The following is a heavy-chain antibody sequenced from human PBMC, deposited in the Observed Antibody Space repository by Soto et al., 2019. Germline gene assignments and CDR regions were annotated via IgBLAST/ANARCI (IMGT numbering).Heavy chain of an antibody. CDR1: GGSISSGDYY. V-gene: IGHV4-30-4*01. Sequence: SETLSLTCTVSGGSISSGDYYWSWIRQPPGKGLEWIGYIYYSGSTYYNPSLKSRVTISVDTSKNQFSLKLSSVTAADTAVYYCARGRIAAAGTQGWFDLWGQGTLVTVSS. CDR3: ARGRIAAAGTQGWFDL. CDR2: IYYSGST. D-gene: IGHD6-13*01. J-gene: IGHJ5*02.